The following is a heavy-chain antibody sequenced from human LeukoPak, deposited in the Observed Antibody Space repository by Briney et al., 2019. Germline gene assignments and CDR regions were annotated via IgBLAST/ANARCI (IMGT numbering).Heavy chain of an antibody. V-gene: IGHV3-23*01. CDR3: AKDNSDYFESGGFSS. Sequence: GSLRLSCAASGFTFSSYAMSWVRQGPGKGLEWVSAISGSGGSTYYADSVKGRFTISRDNFENTLDLQMSSLRAEDTAVYYCAKDNSDYFESGGFSSWGQGTLVTVSS. J-gene: IGHJ5*02. CDR2: ISGSGGST. D-gene: IGHD3-22*01. CDR1: GFTFSSYA.